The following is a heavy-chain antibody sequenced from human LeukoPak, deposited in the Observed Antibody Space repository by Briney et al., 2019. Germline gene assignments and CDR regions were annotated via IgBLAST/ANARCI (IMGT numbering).Heavy chain of an antibody. J-gene: IGHJ5*02. V-gene: IGHV4-34*01. CDR3: ARHKIVITMLGVHRWFDP. CDR1: GGSFSGDY. CDR2: INRSGRA. D-gene: IGHD3-3*01. Sequence: SETLSLTCAVYGGSFSGDYRSWIRQPPGKGLEWIGDINRSGRAVYNTSLKSRVIISVDTSKNQFSLKVNSVTAADTAVYYCARHKIVITMLGVHRWFDPWGQGTLVAVSS.